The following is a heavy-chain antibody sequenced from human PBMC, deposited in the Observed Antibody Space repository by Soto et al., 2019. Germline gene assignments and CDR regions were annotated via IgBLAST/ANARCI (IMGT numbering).Heavy chain of an antibody. CDR1: GYTFTNYY. Sequence: QVQLVQSGAEVKKPGASVKVSCKASGYTFTNYYIHWVRQAPGQGLEWMGWIDGDSGDTNYAQKYQGWVTMTRDTSFNAANMELSRLNSDDTAVYYCARTRNNGRAGVYGMDVWGQGTTVTVSS. V-gene: IGHV1-2*04. J-gene: IGHJ6*02. CDR3: ARTRNNGRAGVYGMDV. D-gene: IGHD1-26*01. CDR2: IDGDSGDT.